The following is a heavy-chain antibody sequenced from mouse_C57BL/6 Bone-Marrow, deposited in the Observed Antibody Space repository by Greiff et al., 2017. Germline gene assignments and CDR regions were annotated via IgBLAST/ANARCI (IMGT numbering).Heavy chain of an antibody. CDR1: GFTFSDYG. Sequence: VQLQQSGGGLVKPGGSLKLSCAASGFTFSDYGMHWVRQAPGKGLEWVAYISSGSSTIYYADTVKGRFTISRDKAKNTMFLQMNSLTSEDTAMYYCAIPSLMRISWCAYGGQGTLVTVSA. CDR2: ISSGSSTI. CDR3: AIPSLMRISWCAY. J-gene: IGHJ3*01. V-gene: IGHV5-17*01.